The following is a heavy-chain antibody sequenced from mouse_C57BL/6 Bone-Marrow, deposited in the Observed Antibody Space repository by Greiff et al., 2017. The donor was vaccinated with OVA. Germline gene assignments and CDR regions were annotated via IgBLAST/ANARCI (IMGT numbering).Heavy chain of an antibody. Sequence: VKLMESGAELVKPGASVKMSCKASGYTFTTYPIEWMKQNHGKSLEWIGNFHPYNDDTTYNEKFKGKATLTVEKSSSTVYLELSRLTSDDSAVYYCARRGVTTFGFYFDYWGQGTTLTVSS. CDR2: FHPYNDDT. J-gene: IGHJ2*01. CDR3: ARRGVTTFGFYFDY. V-gene: IGHV1-47*01. CDR1: GYTFTTYP. D-gene: IGHD2-2*01.